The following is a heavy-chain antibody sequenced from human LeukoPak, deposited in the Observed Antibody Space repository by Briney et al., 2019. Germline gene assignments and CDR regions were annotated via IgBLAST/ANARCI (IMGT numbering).Heavy chain of an antibody. J-gene: IGHJ4*02. V-gene: IGHV4-39*01. CDR3: ARPDAGLFDY. D-gene: IGHD6-13*01. CDR2: IYYSGST. CDR1: GGSISSGSYY. Sequence: PSETLSLTCTVSGGSISSGSYYWRWIRQPPGTGLEWIGSIYYSGSTYYNPSLKSRVTISVDTSKNQFSLKLSSVTAADTAVYYCARPDAGLFDYWGQGTLVTVSS.